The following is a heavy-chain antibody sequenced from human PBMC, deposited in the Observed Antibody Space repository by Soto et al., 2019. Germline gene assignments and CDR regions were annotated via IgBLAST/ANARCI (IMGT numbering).Heavy chain of an antibody. Sequence: GASVKVSCKVSGYTLTELSMHWVRQAPGKGLEWMGGFDPEDGETIYAQKFQGRVTMTEDTSTDTAYMELSSLRSEDTAVYYCATAHRIVGATISSDYYYGMDVWGQGTTVTV. D-gene: IGHD1-26*01. CDR3: ATAHRIVGATISSDYYYGMDV. V-gene: IGHV1-24*01. CDR1: GYTLTELS. CDR2: FDPEDGET. J-gene: IGHJ6*02.